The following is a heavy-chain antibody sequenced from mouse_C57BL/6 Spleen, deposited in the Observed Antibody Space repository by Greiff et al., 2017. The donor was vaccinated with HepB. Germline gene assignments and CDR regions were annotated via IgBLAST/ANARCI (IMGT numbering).Heavy chain of an antibody. CDR1: GYTFTSYG. CDR3: ARKITTVVAHFDY. CDR2: IYPRSGNT. J-gene: IGHJ2*01. Sequence: QVHVKQSGAELARPGASVKLSCKASGYTFTSYGISWVKQRTGQGLEWIGEIYPRSGNTYYNEKFKGKATLTADKSASTAYMELRSLTSEDSAVYFCARKITTVVAHFDYWGQGTTLTVSS. D-gene: IGHD1-1*01. V-gene: IGHV1-81*01.